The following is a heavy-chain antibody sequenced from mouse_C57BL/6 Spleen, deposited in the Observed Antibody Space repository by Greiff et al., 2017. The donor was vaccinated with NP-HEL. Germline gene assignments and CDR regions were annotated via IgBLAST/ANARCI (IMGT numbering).Heavy chain of an antibody. D-gene: IGHD1-1*01. Sequence: VQLQQSGPELVKPGASVKISCKASGYAFSSSWMNWVKQRPGKGLEWIGRIYPGDGDTNYNGKFKGKATLTADKSSSTAYMQLSSLTSEDSAVYFCARGTVVATAYYFDYWGQGTTLTVSS. J-gene: IGHJ2*01. CDR2: IYPGDGDT. V-gene: IGHV1-82*01. CDR1: GYAFSSSW. CDR3: ARGTVVATAYYFDY.